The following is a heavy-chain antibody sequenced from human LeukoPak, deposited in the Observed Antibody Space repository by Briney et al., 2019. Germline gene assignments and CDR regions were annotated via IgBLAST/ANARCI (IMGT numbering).Heavy chain of an antibody. J-gene: IGHJ4*02. CDR2: ISGTGSST. CDR1: GFTFNNYA. CDR3: AKDESMWIQLWFAY. Sequence: PGGSLRLSCAASGFTFNNYAMSWVRQAPWKGLEWVSAISGTGSSTYYADSVKGRFTISRDNSKNALYLQMNSLRAEDTAVYYCAKDESMWIQLWFAYWGQGTLATVSS. V-gene: IGHV3-23*01. D-gene: IGHD5-18*01.